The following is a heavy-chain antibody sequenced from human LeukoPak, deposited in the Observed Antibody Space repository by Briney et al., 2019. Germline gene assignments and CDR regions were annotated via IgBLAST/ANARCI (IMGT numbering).Heavy chain of an antibody. CDR3: ARAVKGGDYGGGYFEY. D-gene: IGHD4-17*01. V-gene: IGHV3-20*04. CDR2: INWSGGST. Sequence: PGGSLRLSCAASGFTFDDYGMNWVRQVPGKGLEWVAGINWSGGSTGYADSVKGRFTISRDNAKNSLYLQMNSLRAEDTALYYCARAVKGGDYGGGYFEYWGQGTLVTVSS. J-gene: IGHJ4*02. CDR1: GFTFDDYG.